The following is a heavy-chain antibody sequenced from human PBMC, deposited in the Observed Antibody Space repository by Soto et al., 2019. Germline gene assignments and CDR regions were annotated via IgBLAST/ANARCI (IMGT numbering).Heavy chain of an antibody. CDR1: GFTVSSNY. D-gene: IGHD1-1*01. V-gene: IGHV3-53*01. J-gene: IGHJ4*02. Sequence: GGSLRLSCAASGFTVSSNYMSWVRQAPGKGLEWVSVIYSGGSTYYADCVKGRFTISRDNSKNTLYLQMNSLRAEDTAVYYCARKGWNDGGYFDYWGQGTLVTVSS. CDR2: IYSGGST. CDR3: ARKGWNDGGYFDY.